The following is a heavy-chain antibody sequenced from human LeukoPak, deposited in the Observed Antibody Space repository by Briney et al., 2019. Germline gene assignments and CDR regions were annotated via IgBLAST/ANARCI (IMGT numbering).Heavy chain of an antibody. V-gene: IGHV3-23*01. CDR2: ISGSGGST. CDR1: GFTVSSNY. Sequence: PGGSLRLSCAASGFTVSSNYMSWVRQAPGKGLEWVSAISGSGGSTYYADSVKGRFTISRDNSKNTLYLQMNSLRVEDTAVYYCANTDGYSNYVGVWFDPWGQGTLVTVSS. D-gene: IGHD4-11*01. CDR3: ANTDGYSNYVGVWFDP. J-gene: IGHJ5*02.